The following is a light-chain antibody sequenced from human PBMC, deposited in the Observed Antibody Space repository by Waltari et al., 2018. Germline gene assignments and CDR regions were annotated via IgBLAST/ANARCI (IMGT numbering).Light chain of an antibody. CDR1: ISDIGDYNY. Sequence: QSALTQPASVSGSPGQSITISCTGTISDIGDYNYVSWYQQYPGKAPTLIIFDVNKRSSGFANPFAGTKSGNTASLTISGLQAEDEADYYCNSYTFSNTWVFGGGTKLTVL. J-gene: IGLJ3*02. CDR2: DVN. CDR3: NSYTFSNTWV. V-gene: IGLV2-14*01.